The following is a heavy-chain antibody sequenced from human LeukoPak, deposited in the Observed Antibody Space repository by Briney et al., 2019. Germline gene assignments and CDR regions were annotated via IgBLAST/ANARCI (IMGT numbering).Heavy chain of an antibody. D-gene: IGHD3-3*01. CDR3: ARERRITIFGVAWPRHNWFDP. Sequence: ASVKVSCKASGYTFTGYDINWVRQAPGQGLEWMGWISAYNGNTNYAQKLQGRVTMTIDTSTSTAYMELRSLRSDDTAVYYCARERRITIFGVAWPRHNWFDPWGQGTLVTVSS. CDR1: GYTFTGYD. V-gene: IGHV1-18*01. J-gene: IGHJ5*02. CDR2: ISAYNGNT.